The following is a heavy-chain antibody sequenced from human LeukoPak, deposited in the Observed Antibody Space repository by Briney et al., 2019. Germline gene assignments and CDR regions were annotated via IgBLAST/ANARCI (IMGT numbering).Heavy chain of an antibody. V-gene: IGHV3-23*01. CDR3: ARGRGARIAAAGYFDY. CDR1: GFTFNSYA. D-gene: IGHD6-13*01. J-gene: IGHJ4*02. CDR2: ISGSGGST. Sequence: GGSLRLSCAASGFTFNSYAMSWVRQAPGKGLEWVSAISGSGGSTYYADSVKGRFTISRDNSKNTLYLQMNSLRAEDTAVYYCARGRGARIAAAGYFDYWGQGTLVTVSS.